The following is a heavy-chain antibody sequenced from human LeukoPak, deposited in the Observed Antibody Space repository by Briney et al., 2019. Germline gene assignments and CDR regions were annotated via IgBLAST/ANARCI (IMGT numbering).Heavy chain of an antibody. Sequence: GGSLRLSCAAPEFTFSSYWMSWVRQAPGKGLEWVANIKQDGGQIYYLDSVKGRFTVSRDNAKNSLYLQMNSLRAEDTAVYYCARLGARQMLEYWGQGTLVTASS. D-gene: IGHD4-17*01. J-gene: IGHJ4*02. CDR3: ARLGARQMLEY. CDR2: IKQDGGQI. V-gene: IGHV3-7*01. CDR1: EFTFSSYW.